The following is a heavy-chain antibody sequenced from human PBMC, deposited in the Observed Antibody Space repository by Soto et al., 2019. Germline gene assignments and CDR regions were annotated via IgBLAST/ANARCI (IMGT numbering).Heavy chain of an antibody. CDR2: ISYDGSNK. D-gene: IGHD5-12*01. V-gene: IGHV3-30*18. CDR1: RLTFSNYG. Sequence: PGGSLRLSCAASRLTFSNYGMHWVRQTPGKGLEWVAVISYDGSNKYYADSVKGRFTISRDNSKNTLYLQMNSLRAEDTAVYYCVKGGYHYFDYWGQGTLVTVSS. J-gene: IGHJ4*02. CDR3: VKGGYHYFDY.